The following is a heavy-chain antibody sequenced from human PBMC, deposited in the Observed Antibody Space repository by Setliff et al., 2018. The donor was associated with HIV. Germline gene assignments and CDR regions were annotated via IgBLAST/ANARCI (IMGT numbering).Heavy chain of an antibody. CDR2: IGTGGDT. D-gene: IGHD6-19*01. V-gene: IGHV3-13*01. J-gene: IGHJ4*02. CDR3: ARLMYSSGPGSFDY. Sequence: PGGSLRLSCEASGFTFSSYDFHWVRQAAGKGLEWVSAIGTGGDTYYVDSVKGRFTISRENAKNSLYLQMNSLRAEDTAVYYCARLMYSSGPGSFDYWGQGTLVTVSS. CDR1: GFTFSSYD.